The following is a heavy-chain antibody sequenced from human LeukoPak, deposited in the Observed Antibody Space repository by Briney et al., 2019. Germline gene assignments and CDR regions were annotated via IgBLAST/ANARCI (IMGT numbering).Heavy chain of an antibody. D-gene: IGHD6-19*01. CDR1: GFTFSGYA. J-gene: IGHJ4*02. V-gene: IGHV3-30*04. CDR3: AKGAVAGTNFDY. Sequence: GGSLRLSCAASGFTFSGYAMHWVRQAPGKGLEWLTVISTDGNDKHYADSVRGRFTVARDNSKNTLYLQMNSLRAEDTAVYYCAKGAVAGTNFDYWGQGTLVTVSS. CDR2: ISTDGNDK.